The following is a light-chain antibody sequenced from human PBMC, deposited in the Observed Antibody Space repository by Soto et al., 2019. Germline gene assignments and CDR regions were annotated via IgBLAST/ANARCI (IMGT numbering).Light chain of an antibody. CDR2: DVS. Sequence: QSVLAQPRSVSGSPGQSVTISCTGTSSDVGGYNYVSWYQQHPGKAPKLMIYDVSKRPSGVPDRFSGSKSGNTASLTISGLQAEDEADYYCCSYAGSYTWTFGQGTK. V-gene: IGLV2-11*01. CDR3: CSYAGSYTWT. CDR1: SSDVGGYNY. J-gene: IGLJ3*02.